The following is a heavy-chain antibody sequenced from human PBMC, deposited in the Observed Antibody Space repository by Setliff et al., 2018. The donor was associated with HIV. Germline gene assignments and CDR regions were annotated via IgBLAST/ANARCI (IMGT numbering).Heavy chain of an antibody. Sequence: SETLSLTCAVYGGSLRGYYWSWVRQSPLKGLEWIGEISHTGNINYNTALSNRVTVSVDTSKNQFSLKLTSVTAADTAVYFCARLHLRVPPSIFDYRSPGTMVTVSS. CDR3: ARLHLRVPPSIFDY. V-gene: IGHV4-34*01. D-gene: IGHD2-2*01. CDR1: GGSLRGYY. CDR2: ISHTGNI. J-gene: IGHJ4*02.